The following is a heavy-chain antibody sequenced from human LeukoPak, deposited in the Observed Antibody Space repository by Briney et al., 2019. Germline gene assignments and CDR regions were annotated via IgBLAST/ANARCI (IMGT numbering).Heavy chain of an antibody. CDR1: GGSISSYY. CDR2: IYYSGST. CDR3: ARIGPNDAFDI. V-gene: IGHV4-59*01. Sequence: SPSETLSLTCTVSGGSISSYYWSRIRQPPGKGLEWIGYIYYSGSTNYNPSLKSRVTISVDTSKNQFSLKLSSVTAADTAVYYCARIGPNDAFDIWGQGTMVTVSS. J-gene: IGHJ3*02.